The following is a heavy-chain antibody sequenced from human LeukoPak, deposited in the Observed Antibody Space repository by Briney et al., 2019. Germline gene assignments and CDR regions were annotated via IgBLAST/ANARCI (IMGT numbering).Heavy chain of an antibody. CDR1: GGSISSYY. CDR2: IYYSGST. V-gene: IGHV4-59*08. Sequence: SETLSLTCTVSGGSISSYYWSWIRQPPGKGLEWIGYIYYSGSTNYNPSLKSRVTISVDTSKNQFSLKLSSVTAADTAVYYCARGPSSGSGEAFDYWGQGTLVTVSS. J-gene: IGHJ4*02. CDR3: ARGPSSGSGEAFDY. D-gene: IGHD3-10*01.